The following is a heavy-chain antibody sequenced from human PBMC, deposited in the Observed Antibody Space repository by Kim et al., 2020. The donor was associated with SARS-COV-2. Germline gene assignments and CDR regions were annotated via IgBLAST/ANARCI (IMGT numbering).Heavy chain of an antibody. D-gene: IGHD6-6*01. CDR1: GFTFDDFA. Sequence: GGSLRLSCTASGFTFDDFAMAWVRQAPGKELDWVSGISGSGATTYYADSVRGRFTVSRDSSRNTLYLHMSSLRAEDTAVYYCAKNRGLITVRPGTSVYWG. CDR2: ISGSGATT. CDR3: AKNRGLITVRPGTSVY. J-gene: IGHJ4*01. V-gene: IGHV3-23*01.